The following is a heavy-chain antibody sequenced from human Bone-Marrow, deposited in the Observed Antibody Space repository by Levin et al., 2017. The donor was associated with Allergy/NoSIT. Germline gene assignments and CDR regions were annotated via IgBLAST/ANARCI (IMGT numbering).Heavy chain of an antibody. Sequence: GESLKISCAASGFTFSSYAMSWVRQAPGKGLEWVSAISGSGGSTYYADSVKGRFTISRDNSKNTLYLQMNSLRAEDTAVYYCAKDQQWLVPSGMDVWGQGTTVTVSS. D-gene: IGHD6-19*01. J-gene: IGHJ6*02. CDR3: AKDQQWLVPSGMDV. CDR1: GFTFSSYA. CDR2: ISGSGGST. V-gene: IGHV3-23*01.